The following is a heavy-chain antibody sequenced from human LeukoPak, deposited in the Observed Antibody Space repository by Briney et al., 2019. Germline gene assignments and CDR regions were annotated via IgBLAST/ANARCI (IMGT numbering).Heavy chain of an antibody. CDR1: GFTFSSYA. Sequence: GGSLRLSCAASGFTFSSYAMSWVRQAPGKGLEWVSAISGSGGSTYYADPVKGRFTISRDNSKNTLYLQMNSLRAEDTAVHYYAKRSDYFDYWGQGTLVTVSS. D-gene: IGHD3-3*01. CDR3: AKRSDYFDY. J-gene: IGHJ4*02. V-gene: IGHV3-23*01. CDR2: ISGSGGST.